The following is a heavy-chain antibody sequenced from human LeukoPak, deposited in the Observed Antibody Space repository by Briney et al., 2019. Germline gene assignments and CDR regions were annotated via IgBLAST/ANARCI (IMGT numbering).Heavy chain of an antibody. CDR3: AKDQGPVVAATPDY. Sequence: PGGSLRLSCAASGFTFSSYAMSWVRQAPGKGLEWVSAISGSGGSTYYADSVKGRFTISRDNSKNTLYLQMNSLRAEDTAVYYCAKDQGPVVAATPDYWGQETLVTVSS. CDR1: GFTFSSYA. CDR2: ISGSGGST. V-gene: IGHV3-23*01. J-gene: IGHJ4*02. D-gene: IGHD2-15*01.